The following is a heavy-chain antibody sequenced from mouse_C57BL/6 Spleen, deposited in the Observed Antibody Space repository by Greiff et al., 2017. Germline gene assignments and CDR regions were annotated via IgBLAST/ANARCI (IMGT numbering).Heavy chain of an antibody. CDR3: ARPYYYGSSYDYFDY. D-gene: IGHD1-1*01. J-gene: IGHJ2*01. V-gene: IGHV1-61*01. CDR1: GYTFTSYW. CDR2: IYPSDSET. Sequence: VQLQQPGAELVRPGSSVKLSCKASGYTFTSYWMDWVKQRPGQGLEWIGNIYPSDSETHYNQKFKDKATLTVDKSSSTAYMQLSSLTSEDSAVYYCARPYYYGSSYDYFDYWGQGTTLTVSS.